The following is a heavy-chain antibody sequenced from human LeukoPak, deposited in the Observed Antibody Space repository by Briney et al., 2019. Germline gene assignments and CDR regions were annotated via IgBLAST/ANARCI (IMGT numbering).Heavy chain of an antibody. CDR3: ARRSGASSEYYFDY. CDR2: IYYSGST. V-gene: IGHV4-59*08. Sequence: SETLSLTCTVSGGSISSYYWSWTRQPPGKGLEWIGYIYYSGSTNYNPSLKSRVTISVDTSKNQFSLKLSSVTAADTAVYYCARRSGASSEYYFDYWGQGTLVTVSS. CDR1: GGSISSYY. J-gene: IGHJ4*02. D-gene: IGHD6-19*01.